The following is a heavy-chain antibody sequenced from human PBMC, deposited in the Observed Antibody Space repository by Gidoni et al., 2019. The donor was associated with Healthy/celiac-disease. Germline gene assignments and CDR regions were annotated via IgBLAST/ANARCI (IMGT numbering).Heavy chain of an antibody. J-gene: IGHJ4*02. V-gene: IGHV3-15*07. Sequence: EVQLVESGGGLVKPGGSLRHSCSASGLTTSNAWMNWVRQAPGKGLEWVGRIKSKTDGGTTDYAAPVKGRFTIERDESKNTLDLKMNSPKTEDTDVYYCNRSTVVKPRDYGDDWGQGTLVTVSS. CDR3: NRSTVVKPRDYGDD. CDR2: IKSKTDGGTT. D-gene: IGHD2-2*01. CDR1: GLTTSNAW.